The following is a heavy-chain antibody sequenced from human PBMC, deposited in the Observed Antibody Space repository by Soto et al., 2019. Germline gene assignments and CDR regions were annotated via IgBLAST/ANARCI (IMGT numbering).Heavy chain of an antibody. J-gene: IGHJ5*02. Sequence: PXATLSLPCAVSGYSISSGYYWCWVRQTPGKGLEWIASIYHSGSTYYNPSLKSRVTISVDTSKNQFSLKLTSVTAADTAVYYCARGAATVTPGWFDPWGQGIMVTV. CDR2: IYHSGST. CDR1: GYSISSGYY. V-gene: IGHV4-38-2*01. D-gene: IGHD4-17*01. CDR3: ARGAATVTPGWFDP.